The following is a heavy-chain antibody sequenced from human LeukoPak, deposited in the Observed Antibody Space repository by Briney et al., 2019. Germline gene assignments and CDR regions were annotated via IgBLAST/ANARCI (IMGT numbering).Heavy chain of an antibody. Sequence: PSETLSLTCTVSGGSISSYHWSWIRQPPGKGLEWIGYIYYSGSTNYNPSLKSRVTISVDTSKNQFSLKLSSVTAADTAVYYCAREGGPYRPLDYSGQGTLVTVSS. J-gene: IGHJ4*02. CDR1: GGSISSYH. CDR2: IYYSGST. V-gene: IGHV4-59*01. CDR3: AREGGPYRPLDY.